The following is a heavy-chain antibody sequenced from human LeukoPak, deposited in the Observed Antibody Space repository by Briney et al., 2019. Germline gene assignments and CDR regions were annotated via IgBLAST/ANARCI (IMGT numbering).Heavy chain of an antibody. CDR2: ISAYNGNT. J-gene: IGHJ4*02. CDR1: GYTFTSYG. Sequence: ASVKVSCKASGYTFTSYGISWVRQARGQGLEWMGSISAYNGNTNYAQKLQGRVTMTTDTSTSTAYMELRSLRSDDTAVYYCARFITQYYDILTGYDDYWGQGTLVTVSS. D-gene: IGHD3-9*01. CDR3: ARFITQYYDILTGYDDY. V-gene: IGHV1-18*01.